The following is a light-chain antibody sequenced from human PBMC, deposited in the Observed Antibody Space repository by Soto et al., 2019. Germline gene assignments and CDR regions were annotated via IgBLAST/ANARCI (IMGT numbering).Light chain of an antibody. CDR1: QSVSSD. V-gene: IGKV3-15*01. CDR2: VAS. Sequence: EIVMTQSPATLSVSPGERATLSCRASQSVSSDFAWYQQKPGQAPRLLIYVASTRATGIPARFSGSGSGTEFTLTISSLQSEDFAVYYCQQYNNWPPRWTFGQGTKVDIK. CDR3: QQYNNWPPRWT. J-gene: IGKJ1*01.